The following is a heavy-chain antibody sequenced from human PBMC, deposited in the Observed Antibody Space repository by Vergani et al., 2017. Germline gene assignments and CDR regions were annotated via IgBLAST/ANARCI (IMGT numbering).Heavy chain of an antibody. J-gene: IGHJ5*02. D-gene: IGHD3-3*01. Sequence: EVQLLESGGDLVQPGGSLRLSCAASGFTFIMHAMSWVRQAPGKGLEWVSTLSASDRRTHYADSVKGRFTISRDNSKNTLYLQMNSLRAEDTAVYYCAKAYYDFWSGDLHWFDPWGQGTRVTVSS. V-gene: IGHV3-23*01. CDR3: AKAYYDFWSGDLHWFDP. CDR2: LSASDRRT. CDR1: GFTFIMHA.